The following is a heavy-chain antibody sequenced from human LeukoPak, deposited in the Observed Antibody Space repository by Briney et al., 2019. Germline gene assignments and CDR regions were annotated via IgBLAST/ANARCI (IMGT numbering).Heavy chain of an antibody. CDR1: AGSISSSSYY. J-gene: IGHJ4*02. D-gene: IGHD6-13*01. Sequence: SETLSLTSTVSAGSISSSSYYWGWIRQPPGKGLEWIGSIYYSGSTYYNPSLKSRVTISVDTSKNQFSLKLSSVTAADTAVYYCARTLRYSSSWYYFDYWGQGTLVTVSS. CDR3: ARTLRYSSSWYYFDY. CDR2: IYYSGST. V-gene: IGHV4-39*01.